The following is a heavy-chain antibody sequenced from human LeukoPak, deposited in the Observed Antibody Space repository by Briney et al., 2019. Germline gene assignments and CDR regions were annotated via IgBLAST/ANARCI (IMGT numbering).Heavy chain of an antibody. D-gene: IGHD6-13*01. J-gene: IGHJ4*02. CDR1: GFTFSDHY. V-gene: IGHV3-72*01. CDR3: ARGGSSSSWYPFDY. Sequence: GGSLRLSCAASGFTFSDHYMDWVRQAPGEGLEWVGRSRNKANGYTTEYAASVKGRFTISRDDSKNSLYLQMNSLKTEDTAVYYCARGGSSSSWYPFDYWGQGTLVTVSS. CDR2: SRNKANGYTT.